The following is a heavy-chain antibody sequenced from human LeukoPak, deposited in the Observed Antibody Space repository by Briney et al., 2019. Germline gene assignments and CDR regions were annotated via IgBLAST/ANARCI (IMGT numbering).Heavy chain of an antibody. Sequence: GGSLRLSCAASGFTFSSYSMNWVRQAPGKGLEWVSYISNSGSTIFYADSVRGRFTISRDNAKNSLYLQMNSLRAEDTAVYYCASRRGNARFDYWGRGTLVTVSS. V-gene: IGHV3-48*04. CDR1: GFTFSSYS. D-gene: IGHD1-1*01. CDR3: ASRRGNARFDY. CDR2: ISNSGSTI. J-gene: IGHJ4*02.